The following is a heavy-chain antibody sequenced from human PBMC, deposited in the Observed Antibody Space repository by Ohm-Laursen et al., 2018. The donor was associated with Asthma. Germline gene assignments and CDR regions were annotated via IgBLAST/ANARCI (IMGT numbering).Heavy chain of an antibody. J-gene: IGHJ4*02. D-gene: IGHD5-12*01. CDR2: IYYSGST. Sequence: SQTLSLTCTVSGGPISSGGYYWSWIRQHPGKGLEWIGYIYYSGSTYYNPSLKSRVTISVDTSKNQFSLKLSSVTAADTAVYYCARGLDSGYDYYFDYWGQGTLVTVSS. CDR3: ARGLDSGYDYYFDY. V-gene: IGHV4-31*03. CDR1: GGPISSGGYY.